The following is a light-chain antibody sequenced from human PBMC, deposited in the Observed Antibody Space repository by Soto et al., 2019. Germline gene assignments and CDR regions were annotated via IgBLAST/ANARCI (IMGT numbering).Light chain of an antibody. Sequence: ESVLTQSPATLSLSPGERATLSCRASPSVSNSFAWYQHKPGQAPRILIYDASNRSTGVPTRFSGSGSGTDFTLTISSLEPEDFAVYYCQQRNKWPPVTFGGGTRVEIK. V-gene: IGKV3-11*01. CDR1: PSVSNS. CDR2: DAS. CDR3: QQRNKWPPVT. J-gene: IGKJ4*01.